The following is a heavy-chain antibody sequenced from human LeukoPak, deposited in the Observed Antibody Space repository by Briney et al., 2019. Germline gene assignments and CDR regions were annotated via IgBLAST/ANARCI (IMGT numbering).Heavy chain of an antibody. Sequence: SETLSLTCTVSGGSISGYYWSWIRQPPGKGLEWICYIYYSGSTNYHPSLKSRITISIDTSRNQFSLKLISVTAADTAVYYCASNFAISAGSAYDIWGQGTMVTVSS. D-gene: IGHD1-14*01. CDR3: ASNFAISAGSAYDI. V-gene: IGHV4-59*01. J-gene: IGHJ3*02. CDR2: IYYSGST. CDR1: GGSISGYY.